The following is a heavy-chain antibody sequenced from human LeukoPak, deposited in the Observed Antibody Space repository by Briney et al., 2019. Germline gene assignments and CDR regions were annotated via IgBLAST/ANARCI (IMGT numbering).Heavy chain of an antibody. J-gene: IGHJ4*02. Sequence: SETLSLTCTVSSGSISTYYWSWIRQRAGKGLEWIGRIYTSGSTNYNPSLKSRVTMSVDTSKNQFSLKLSSVTAADTAVYYCAKTDSSGYYFDYWGQGTLVTVSS. CDR3: AKTDSSGYYFDY. CDR1: SGSISTYY. V-gene: IGHV4-4*07. CDR2: IYTSGST. D-gene: IGHD3-22*01.